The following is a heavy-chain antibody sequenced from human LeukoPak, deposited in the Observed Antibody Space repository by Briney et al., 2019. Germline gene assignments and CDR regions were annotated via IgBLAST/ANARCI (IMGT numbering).Heavy chain of an antibody. CDR1: GGSFSGYY. Sequence: SETLSLTCAVYGGSFSGYYWSWIRQSPGKGLECIGYIHYTGSTNYNPSLKSRVTISVETSKNQFSLKLKSVTAADTAVYYCARGGYYGSGNDFRFDPWGQGTLVTVSS. V-gene: IGHV4-59*01. D-gene: IGHD3-10*01. CDR2: IHYTGST. J-gene: IGHJ5*02. CDR3: ARGGYYGSGNDFRFDP.